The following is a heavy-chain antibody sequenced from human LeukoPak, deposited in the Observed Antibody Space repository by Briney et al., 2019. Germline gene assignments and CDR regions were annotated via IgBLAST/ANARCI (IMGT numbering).Heavy chain of an antibody. D-gene: IGHD1-1*01. V-gene: IGHV4-39*01. CDR1: GGSISSCSYY. CDR2: IYYSGST. J-gene: IGHJ5*02. Sequence: SETLSLTCTVSGGSISSCSYYWVWIRQPPGKGLVWFGSIYYSGSTYYNPSLKSRVTISVDTSKNQFSLKLSSVTAADTAVYYCARRGGYSWNEVIGSLWFDPWGQGTLVSV. CDR3: ARRGGYSWNEVIGSLWFDP.